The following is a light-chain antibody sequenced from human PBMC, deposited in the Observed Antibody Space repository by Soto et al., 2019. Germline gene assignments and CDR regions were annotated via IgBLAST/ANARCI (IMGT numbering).Light chain of an antibody. CDR2: GAS. V-gene: IGKV3-20*01. CDR3: QHYDSSLWT. CDR1: QSVSSSY. Sequence: EIVLTQSPGTLSLSPGERATLSCRASQSVSSSYLAWYQQKPGQAPRLLINGASSRATGIPDRFSGSGSGTDFTLTISRLEPEDFAVYYCQHYDSSLWTFGQGTKVEIK. J-gene: IGKJ1*01.